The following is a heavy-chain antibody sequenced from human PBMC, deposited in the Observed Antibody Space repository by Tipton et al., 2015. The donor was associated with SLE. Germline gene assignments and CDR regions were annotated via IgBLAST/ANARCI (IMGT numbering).Heavy chain of an antibody. CDR3: ATELFRGYTSGWGPDY. V-gene: IGHV4-61*02. CDR1: GGSISRGAYY. CDR2: IYTSGST. J-gene: IGHJ4*02. Sequence: TLSLTCTVTGGSISRGAYYWSWLRQPAGKGLEWIGRIYTSGSTNYHPSLKSRVTISVDTSKNQFSLKLSSVTAADTAVYYCATELFRGYTSGWGPDYWGQGTLVTVSS. D-gene: IGHD6-19*01.